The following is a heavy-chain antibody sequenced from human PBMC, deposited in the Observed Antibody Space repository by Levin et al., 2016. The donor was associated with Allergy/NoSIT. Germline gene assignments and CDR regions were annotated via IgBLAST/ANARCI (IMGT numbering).Heavy chain of an antibody. CDR3: ATVLIGTKDIVLVPPAIVNY. V-gene: IGHV3-30*03. J-gene: IGHJ4*02. Sequence: WIRQPPGKGLEWVAVMSYDGSKKYYADSVKGRFTISRDNSKNTLFLQMNSLRAEDTAVYYCATVLIGTKDIVLVPPAIVNYWGQGALVTVSS. D-gene: IGHD2-2*02. CDR2: MSYDGSKK.